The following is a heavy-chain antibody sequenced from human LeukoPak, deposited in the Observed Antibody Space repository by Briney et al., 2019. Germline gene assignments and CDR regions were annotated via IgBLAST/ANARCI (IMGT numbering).Heavy chain of an antibody. CDR1: GYTFTGYY. D-gene: IGHD3-10*01. Sequence: ASVKVSCKASGYTFTGYYMHWVRQAPGQGLVWMGWINPNSGGTNYAQKFQGRVTMTRDTSISTAYMELSRLRSDDTAVYYCARVGSGSYYNDNWFDPWGQGTLVTVSS. J-gene: IGHJ5*02. V-gene: IGHV1-2*02. CDR2: INPNSGGT. CDR3: ARVGSGSYYNDNWFDP.